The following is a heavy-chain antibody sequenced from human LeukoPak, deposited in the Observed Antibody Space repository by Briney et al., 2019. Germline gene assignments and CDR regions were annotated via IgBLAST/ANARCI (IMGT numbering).Heavy chain of an antibody. V-gene: IGHV3-74*01. Sequence: QSGGSLRLSCAASGFTFSSYWMHWVRQAPGKGLVWVSRINSDGSSTSYADSVKGRFTISRDNAKNTLYLQMNSLRAEDTAVYYCARGEVVPAAFSPYGGYYYYMDVWGKGTTVTISS. D-gene: IGHD2-2*01. CDR3: ARGEVVPAAFSPYGGYYYYMDV. J-gene: IGHJ6*03. CDR2: INSDGSST. CDR1: GFTFSSYW.